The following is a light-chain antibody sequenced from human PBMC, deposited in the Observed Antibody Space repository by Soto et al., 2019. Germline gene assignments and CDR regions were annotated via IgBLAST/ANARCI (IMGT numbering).Light chain of an antibody. CDR2: DAS. CDR1: QSIRNW. CDR3: KQYDTSINS. J-gene: IGKJ2*01. V-gene: IGKV1-5*01. Sequence: DIQMTQSPSTLSASVGDRVTITCRASQSIRNWLAWYQQKPGKAPKLLIYDASSLESGVPSRFSGSGSGTDFTLTISSLQPDDFATYYCKQYDTSINSFGQGTNLEIK.